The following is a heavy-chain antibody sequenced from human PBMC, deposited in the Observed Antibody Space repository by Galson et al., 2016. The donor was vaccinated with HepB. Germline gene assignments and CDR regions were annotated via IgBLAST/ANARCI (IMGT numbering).Heavy chain of an antibody. V-gene: IGHV4-59*11. J-gene: IGHJ4*02. Sequence: SETLSLTCNVSGGSIISHYWGWIRQPPGKALEWIGYIYYTGRTTYNPSLKSRSTISLDMSKKSFPLKLNSVTAADTAVYYCARGGAYSADSWGQGTLVTTSS. CDR2: IYYTGRT. CDR1: GGSIISHY. CDR3: ARGGAYSADS. D-gene: IGHD1-26*01.